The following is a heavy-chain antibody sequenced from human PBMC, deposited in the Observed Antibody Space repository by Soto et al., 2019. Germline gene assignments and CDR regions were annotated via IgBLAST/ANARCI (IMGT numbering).Heavy chain of an antibody. D-gene: IGHD2-8*01. J-gene: IGHJ4*02. V-gene: IGHV4-4*02. CDR1: GASISDNW. CDR2: IYHSGTT. CDR3: ARYVAGHGTRGVVY. Sequence: ETLSLTCAVSGASISDNWWSWVRQPPRKGLEWIGEIYHSGTTTYNPSLKSRVIISVDKSASQISLTLNSVTAADTAMYYCARYVAGHGTRGVVYWGQATPVTVPS.